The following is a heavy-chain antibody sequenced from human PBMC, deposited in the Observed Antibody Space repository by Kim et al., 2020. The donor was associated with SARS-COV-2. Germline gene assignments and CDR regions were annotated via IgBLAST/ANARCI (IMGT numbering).Heavy chain of an antibody. CDR3: ARGAAAADY. Sequence: SETLSLTCAVYGGSFSGYYWSWIRQPPGKGLEWIGEINHSGSTNYNPSLKSRVTISVDTSKNQFSLKLSSVTAADTAVYYCARGAAAADYWGQGTLVTVSS. D-gene: IGHD6-13*01. V-gene: IGHV4-34*01. J-gene: IGHJ4*02. CDR2: INHSGST. CDR1: GGSFSGYY.